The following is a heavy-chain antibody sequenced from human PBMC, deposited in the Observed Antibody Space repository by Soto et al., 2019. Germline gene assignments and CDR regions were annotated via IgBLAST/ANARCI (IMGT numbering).Heavy chain of an antibody. Sequence: QVQLVESGGGVVQPGRSLRLSCAASGFTFSSSGMHWVRQAPGKGLEWVTAISYDGTNKYYADSVRGRFTISRDNSKDTLYLQMNSLRTEDTAVYYCAKERMEQYQLLPFFDYWGHGTLVTVSS. J-gene: IGHJ4*01. CDR1: GFTFSSSG. V-gene: IGHV3-30*18. CDR2: ISYDGTNK. CDR3: AKERMEQYQLLPFFDY. D-gene: IGHD2-2*01.